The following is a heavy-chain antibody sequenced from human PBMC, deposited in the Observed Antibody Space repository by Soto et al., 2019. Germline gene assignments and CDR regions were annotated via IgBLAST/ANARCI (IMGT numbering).Heavy chain of an antibody. V-gene: IGHV4-59*01. CDR2: IYYSGST. Sequence: SETLSLTCTVSGGSISSYYWSWIRQPPGKGLEWIGYIYYSGSTNYNPSLKSRVTISVDTSKNQFSLKLSSVTAADTAVYYCARVDIDYYYMDVWGKGTTVTVS. CDR1: GGSISSYY. CDR3: ARVDIDYYYMDV. D-gene: IGHD2-15*01. J-gene: IGHJ6*03.